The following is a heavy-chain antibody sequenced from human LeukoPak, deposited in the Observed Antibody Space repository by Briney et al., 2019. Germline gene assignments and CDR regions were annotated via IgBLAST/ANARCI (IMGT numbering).Heavy chain of an antibody. D-gene: IGHD2-15*01. CDR2: ISGSVGTT. V-gene: IGHV3-23*01. CDR3: ARACSGRTCSFVAFDV. Sequence: GGSVPLPCAASGFTFSSYPMSWVRQAPGKGLEWVSAISGSVGTTYYADSVKGRFTISRDNSKNTLYLQMNSPRGDDTAVYYCARACSGRTCSFVAFDVWGERTMLTVSA. CDR1: GFTFSSYP. J-gene: IGHJ3*01.